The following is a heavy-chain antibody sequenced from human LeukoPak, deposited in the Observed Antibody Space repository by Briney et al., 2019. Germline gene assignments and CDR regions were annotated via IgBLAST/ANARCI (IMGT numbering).Heavy chain of an antibody. CDR1: GYIFTSYW. CDR2: IYPGDSDT. Sequence: GASLKISCKGSGYIFTSYWIGWVRQMPGKGLEWMGIIYPGDSDTRYSPSFQGQVTISADKSISTAYLQWSSLKASDTAKYYCARLIVPAAYDAFDIWGQGTMVTVSS. J-gene: IGHJ3*02. D-gene: IGHD2-2*01. CDR3: ARLIVPAAYDAFDI. V-gene: IGHV5-51*01.